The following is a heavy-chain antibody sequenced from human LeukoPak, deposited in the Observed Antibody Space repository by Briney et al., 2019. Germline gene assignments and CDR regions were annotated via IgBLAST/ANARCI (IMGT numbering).Heavy chain of an antibody. D-gene: IGHD6-13*01. CDR1: GGSISSGDYY. V-gene: IGHV4-30-4*08. Sequence: PSQTLSLTCTVSGGSISSGDYYWSWIRQPPGKGLEWIGYIYYSGSTYYNPSLKSRVTISVDTSKNQFSLKLSSVTAADTAVYYCARGRYSSSWYRPDAFDIWGQGTMVTVSS. J-gene: IGHJ3*02. CDR2: IYYSGST. CDR3: ARGRYSSSWYRPDAFDI.